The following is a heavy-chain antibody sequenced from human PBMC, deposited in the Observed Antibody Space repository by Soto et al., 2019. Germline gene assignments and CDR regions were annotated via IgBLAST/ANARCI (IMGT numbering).Heavy chain of an antibody. V-gene: IGHV4-34*01. Sequence: PSETLSLTCAVYGGSFSGHYWTWIRQPPGKGLEWIGEINHSGSTNSNPPLKSRATISVDTSKNQFSLKLRSLTAADTAVYYCARGTSMTLLLPTEGHDKYYPDSWSQGTLVTVSS. J-gene: IGHJ5*01. D-gene: IGHD1-26*01. CDR1: GGSFSGHY. CDR2: INHSGST. CDR3: ARGTSMTLLLPTEGHDKYYPDS.